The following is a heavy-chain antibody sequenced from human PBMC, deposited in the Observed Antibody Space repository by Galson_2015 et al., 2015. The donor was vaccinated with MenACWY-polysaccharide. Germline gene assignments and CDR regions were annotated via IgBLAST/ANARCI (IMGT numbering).Heavy chain of an antibody. Sequence: SLRLSCAASGFPFSSYVMSWVRQAPGKGLEWVSTITYSGGSTNYADSVKGRFTISRDNSKNTLYLQMNSLRVEDTAVYYCARDRGSYDAYDIWGQGTVVTVSS. CDR1: GFPFSSYV. CDR2: ITYSGGST. CDR3: ARDRGSYDAYDI. D-gene: IGHD5-18*01. J-gene: IGHJ3*02. V-gene: IGHV3-23*01.